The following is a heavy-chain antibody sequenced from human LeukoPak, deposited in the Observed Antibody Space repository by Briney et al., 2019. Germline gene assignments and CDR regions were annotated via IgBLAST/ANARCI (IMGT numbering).Heavy chain of an antibody. CDR3: AREIGYSTGFRY. CDR2: IYYSGST. V-gene: IGHV4-61*01. D-gene: IGHD4-11*01. Sequence: SETLSLTCTVSGGSVSSGSYYWSWIRQPPGKGLEWIGYIYYSGSTNYSPSLKSRVTISVDMSKNQFSLKLSSVTAADTAVYYCAREIGYSTGFRYWGQGTLVTVSS. CDR1: GGSVSSGSYY. J-gene: IGHJ4*02.